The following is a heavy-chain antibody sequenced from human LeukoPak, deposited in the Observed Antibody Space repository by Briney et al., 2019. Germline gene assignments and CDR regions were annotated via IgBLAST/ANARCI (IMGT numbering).Heavy chain of an antibody. Sequence: GGSLRLSCAASRFTFSSYSMNWVRQAPGMGLEWVSSISSSSSYIYYADSVKGRFTISRDNAKNSLYLQMNSLRAEDTAVYYCARELDDFWSGYYPYWGQGTLVTVSS. J-gene: IGHJ4*02. D-gene: IGHD3-3*01. CDR1: RFTFSSYS. V-gene: IGHV3-21*01. CDR2: ISSSSSYI. CDR3: ARELDDFWSGYYPY.